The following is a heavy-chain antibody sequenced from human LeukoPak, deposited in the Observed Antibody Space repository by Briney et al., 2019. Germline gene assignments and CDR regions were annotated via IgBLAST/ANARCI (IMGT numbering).Heavy chain of an antibody. CDR1: GFTFSDYY. CDR2: ISSSGSTI. J-gene: IGHJ4*02. CDR3: ARDLKDSSSWYYFDY. V-gene: IGHV3-11*01. Sequence: KTGGSLRLSCAASGFTFSDYYMSWIRQAPGKGLEWVSYISSSGSTIYYADSVKGRFTISRDNAKNSLYLQMNSLRAEDTAVYYCARDLKDSSSWYYFDYWGQGTLVTVSS. D-gene: IGHD6-13*01.